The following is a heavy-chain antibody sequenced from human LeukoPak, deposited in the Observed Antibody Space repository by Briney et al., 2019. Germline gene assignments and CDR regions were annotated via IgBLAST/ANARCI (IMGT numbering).Heavy chain of an antibody. D-gene: IGHD2-15*01. CDR2: ISSSSSTI. CDR1: GFTFSTYS. Sequence: GGSLRLSCAASGFTFSTYSMNWVRQAPGKGLEWVSYISSSSSTIYYADSVKGRFTISRDNAKNSLYLQMNSLRDEDTAVYYCARAATRYYYYGMDVWGQGTTVTVSS. V-gene: IGHV3-48*02. J-gene: IGHJ6*02. CDR3: ARAATRYYYYGMDV.